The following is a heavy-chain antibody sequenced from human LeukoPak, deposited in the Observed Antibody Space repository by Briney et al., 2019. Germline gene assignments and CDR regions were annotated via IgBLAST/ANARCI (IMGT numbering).Heavy chain of an antibody. J-gene: IGHJ6*02. CDR3: ARAYGFGTYYYYGMDV. Sequence: GGSLRLSCAASGFSFISYGMHWVRQAPGKGLEWVGVISDDGRRKDYADSAKGRFTISRDNAKNSLYLQMNSLRAEDTAVYYCARAYGFGTYYYYGMDVWGQGTTVTVSS. V-gene: IGHV3-30*03. D-gene: IGHD3-10*01. CDR1: GFSFISYG. CDR2: ISDDGRRK.